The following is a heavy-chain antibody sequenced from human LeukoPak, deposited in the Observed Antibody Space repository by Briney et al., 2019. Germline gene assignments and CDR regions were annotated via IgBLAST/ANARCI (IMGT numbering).Heavy chain of an antibody. CDR3: ANPPGGVYCSSTSCYTGTGYFDY. CDR2: ISNDGSKK. Sequence: GGSLRLSCTASGFTFSSYGMHWVREAPGKGLEWEAVISNDGSKKYYADSVKGRFSISRDDSKNTLYLQMNSLRAEDTAVYYCANPPGGVYCSSTSCYTGTGYFDYWGQGTLVTVSS. D-gene: IGHD2-2*02. CDR1: GFTFSSYG. J-gene: IGHJ4*02. V-gene: IGHV3-30*18.